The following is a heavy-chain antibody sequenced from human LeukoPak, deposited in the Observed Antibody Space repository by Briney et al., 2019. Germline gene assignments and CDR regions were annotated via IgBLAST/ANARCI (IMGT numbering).Heavy chain of an antibody. D-gene: IGHD2-15*01. CDR3: ASNSGAARSPVPLYYFDY. J-gene: IGHJ4*02. Sequence: GGSLRLSCAASGFTFSSYEMKCVRQARGKALEGGSYISSSGSTIYYADSVKGRFTISRDNAKNSLYPQTNSLRAEDTAVYYCASNSGAARSPVPLYYFDYWGQGTLVTVSS. CDR2: ISSSGSTI. CDR1: GFTFSSYE. V-gene: IGHV3-48*03.